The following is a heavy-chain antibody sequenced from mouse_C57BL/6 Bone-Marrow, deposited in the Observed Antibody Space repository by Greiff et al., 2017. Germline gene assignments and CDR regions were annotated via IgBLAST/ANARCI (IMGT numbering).Heavy chain of an antibody. D-gene: IGHD2-4*01. Sequence: QVQLKQSGAELVRPGTSVKVSCKASGYAFTNYLIEWVKQSPGQGLEWIGVINPGSGGTNYNEKFKGKATLTADKSSSTAYMQLSSLTSEDSAVYFCAREDYDDYYAMDYWGQGTSVTVSS. J-gene: IGHJ4*01. V-gene: IGHV1-54*01. CDR2: INPGSGGT. CDR1: GYAFTNYL. CDR3: AREDYDDYYAMDY.